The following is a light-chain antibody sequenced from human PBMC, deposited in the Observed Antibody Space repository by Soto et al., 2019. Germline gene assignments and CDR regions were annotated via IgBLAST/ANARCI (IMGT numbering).Light chain of an antibody. CDR2: GAS. V-gene: IGKV3-20*01. CDR1: QSVSSY. CDR3: QQYGSSAS. Sequence: EIVLTQSPGTLSLSPGERATLSCRASQSVSSYLAWYQQKPGQAPRLLIYGASSRATGIPDRFSGSGSGTDFTLTISRLEPEDFAVYYCQQYGSSASFGPGTKVDIK. J-gene: IGKJ3*01.